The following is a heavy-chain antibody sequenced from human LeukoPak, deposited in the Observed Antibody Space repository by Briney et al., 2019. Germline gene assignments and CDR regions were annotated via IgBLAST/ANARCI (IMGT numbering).Heavy chain of an antibody. V-gene: IGHV1-69*13. CDR2: IIPIFGTA. J-gene: IGHJ5*02. Sequence: SVKVSCKASGGTFSSYAISWVRQAPGQGLEWMGGIIPIFGTANYAQKFQGRVTITADESTSTAYMELSSPRPEDTAVYYCARGGNRILSGVVTYNWFDPWGQGTLVTVSS. CDR1: GGTFSSYA. D-gene: IGHD3-3*01. CDR3: ARGGNRILSGVVTYNWFDP.